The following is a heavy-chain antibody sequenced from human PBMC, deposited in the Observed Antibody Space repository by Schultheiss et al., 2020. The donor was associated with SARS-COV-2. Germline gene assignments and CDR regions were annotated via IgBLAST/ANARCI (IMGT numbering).Heavy chain of an antibody. V-gene: IGHV3-30*04. D-gene: IGHD3-10*01. CDR1: GFTFSSYA. J-gene: IGHJ4*02. CDR3: AKGGRITMVRGILYFDY. CDR2: ISYDGSNK. Sequence: GESLKISCAASGFTFSSYAMSWVRQAPGKGLEWVAVISYDGSNKYYADSVKGRFTISRDNSKNTLYLQMNSLRAEDTAVYYCAKGGRITMVRGILYFDYWGQGTRVTVSS.